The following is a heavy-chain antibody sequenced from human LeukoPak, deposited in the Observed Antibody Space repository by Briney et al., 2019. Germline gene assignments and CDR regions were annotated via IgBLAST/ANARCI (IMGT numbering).Heavy chain of an antibody. D-gene: IGHD3-16*01. CDR1: SGSISSFH. V-gene: IGHV4-59*01. CDR2: IDHSGSG. Sequence: PSETLSLTCTVSSGSISSFHWSWIRQPPEKGLEWIGYIDHSGSGNYNPSLKSRLNMSVDTSKNQFSLKLSSVTAADTAVYYCATSSMIGIDFWGQGTLVIVSS. CDR3: ATSSMIGIDF. J-gene: IGHJ4*02.